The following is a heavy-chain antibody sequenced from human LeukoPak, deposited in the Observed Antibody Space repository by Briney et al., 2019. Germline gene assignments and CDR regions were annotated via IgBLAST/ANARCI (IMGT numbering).Heavy chain of an antibody. CDR2: INPNSGGT. CDR3: ASRYCSGGSCTFDY. V-gene: IGHV1-2*02. J-gene: IGHJ4*02. CDR1: GYTFTGYY. D-gene: IGHD2-15*01. Sequence: ASVKVSCKASGYTFTGYYMHWVRQAPGQGLERMGWINPNSGGTNYAQKFQGRVTMTRDTSISTAYMELSRLRSDDTAVYYCASRYCSGGSCTFDYWGQGTLVTVSS.